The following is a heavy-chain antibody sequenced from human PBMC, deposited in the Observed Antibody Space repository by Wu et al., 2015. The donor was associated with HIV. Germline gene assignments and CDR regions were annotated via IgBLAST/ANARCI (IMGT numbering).Heavy chain of an antibody. D-gene: IGHD3-22*01. CDR3: ARGAAIKMIVVIVPGAFVY. J-gene: IGHJ3*02. Sequence: QVQLVQSGTEVKKPGTSVKVSCKASGYTFPDYDINWVRQATGQGLEWMGWMNPNSGNTGYARKFQGRLTMTTNTSISTAFMELRSLRSEDTAIYFCARGAAIKMIVVIVPGAFVYVGPRDTGHRLF. V-gene: IGHV1-8*01. CDR1: GYTFPDYD. CDR2: MNPNSGNT.